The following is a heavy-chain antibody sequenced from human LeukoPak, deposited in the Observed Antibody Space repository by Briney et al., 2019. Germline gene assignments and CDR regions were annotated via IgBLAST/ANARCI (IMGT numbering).Heavy chain of an antibody. J-gene: IGHJ4*02. CDR2: ISYDGSKI. V-gene: IGHV3-30-3*01. CDR3: GAARGGH. Sequence: GGSLRLSCAASGFTFSSYPLHWVRQAPGKGLEWVTLISYDGSKIYYADSVKGRFTISRDNSKNTLYLQMNSLRAEDTAMYYCGAARGGHWGQGTLVTVSS. D-gene: IGHD2-15*01. CDR1: GFTFSSYP.